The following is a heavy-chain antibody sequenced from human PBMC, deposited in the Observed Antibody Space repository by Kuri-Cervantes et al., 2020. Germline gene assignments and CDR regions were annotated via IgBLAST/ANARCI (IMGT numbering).Heavy chain of an antibody. CDR3: AREGDYYDSSGPSRGWFDP. CDR2: IIPILGIA. D-gene: IGHD3-22*01. V-gene: IGHV1-69*04. Sequence: SVKVSCKASGGTFSSYTISWVRQAPGQGLEWMGRIIPILGIANYAQKFQGRVTITADESTSTAYMELSSLRSEDTAVYYCAREGDYYDSSGPSRGWFDPWGQGTLVTVSS. J-gene: IGHJ5*02. CDR1: GGTFSSYT.